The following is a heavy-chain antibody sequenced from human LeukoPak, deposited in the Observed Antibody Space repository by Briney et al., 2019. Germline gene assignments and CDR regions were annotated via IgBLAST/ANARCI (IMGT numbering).Heavy chain of an antibody. Sequence: SETLSLTCTVSGASISSYWWSWIRQPAGKGLEWIGRVYTSGSTTYNPSLRSRVTMSVDTSKNQLSLKLNSVTAADTAIYYCAGLYVWGKGTTVTISS. CDR3: AGLYV. CDR1: GASISSYW. J-gene: IGHJ6*04. V-gene: IGHV4-4*07. CDR2: VYTSGST.